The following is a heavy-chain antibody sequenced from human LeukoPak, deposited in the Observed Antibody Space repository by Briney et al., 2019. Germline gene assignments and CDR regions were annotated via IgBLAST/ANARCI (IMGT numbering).Heavy chain of an antibody. Sequence: KPSETLSLTCAVYGGSFSGYYWSWIRQPPGKGPEWIGEINHSGSTNYNPSLKSRVTISVDTSKNQFSLKLSSVTAADTAVYYCASSPRIFWSGYPNWGQGTLVTVSS. D-gene: IGHD3-3*01. J-gene: IGHJ4*02. V-gene: IGHV4-34*01. CDR2: INHSGST. CDR1: GGSFSGYY. CDR3: ASSPRIFWSGYPN.